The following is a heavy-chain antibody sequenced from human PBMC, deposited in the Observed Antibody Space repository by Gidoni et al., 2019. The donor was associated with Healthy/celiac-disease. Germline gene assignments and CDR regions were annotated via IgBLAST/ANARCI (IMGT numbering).Heavy chain of an antibody. V-gene: IGHV3-21*01. CDR3: ARAPIVAGPLPGYYFDY. D-gene: IGHD2-15*01. CDR1: GFTFSSDS. CDR2: ISSSSSYI. Sequence: EVQLVESGGGLVKPGGSLRLYCAASGFTFSSDSMNWVRQAPGKGLEWVSSISSSSSYIYYADSVKGRFTISRDNAKNSLYLQMNSLRAEDTAVYYCARAPIVAGPLPGYYFDYWGQGTLVTVSS. J-gene: IGHJ4*02.